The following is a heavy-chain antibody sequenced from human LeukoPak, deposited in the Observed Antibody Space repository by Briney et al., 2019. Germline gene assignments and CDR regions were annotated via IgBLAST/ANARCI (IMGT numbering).Heavy chain of an antibody. Sequence: SETLSLTCTVSGYSISSGYYWGWIRQPPGKGLEWIGSIYHSGSTYYNPSLKSRVTISVDTSKNQFSLKLSSVTAADTAVYYCARDSGTDYAQGPDAFDIWGQGTMVTVSS. V-gene: IGHV4-38-2*02. CDR3: ARDSGTDYAQGPDAFDI. D-gene: IGHD4-17*01. CDR2: IYHSGST. CDR1: GYSISSGYY. J-gene: IGHJ3*02.